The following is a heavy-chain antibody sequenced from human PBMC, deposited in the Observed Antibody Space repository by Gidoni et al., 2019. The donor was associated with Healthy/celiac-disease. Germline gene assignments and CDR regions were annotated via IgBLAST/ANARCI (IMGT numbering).Heavy chain of an antibody. J-gene: IGHJ3*02. CDR1: GFTVSSNY. Sequence: EVQLVESGGGWVQPGGSLRLSCAASGFTVSSNYMSWVRQAPGKGLEWVSVIYSGGSTYYADSVKGRFTISRDNSKNTLYLQMNSLRAEDTAVYYCARDVGILWWPDAFDIWGQGTMVTVSS. V-gene: IGHV3-66*02. CDR3: ARDVGILWWPDAFDI. D-gene: IGHD2-21*01. CDR2: IYSGGST.